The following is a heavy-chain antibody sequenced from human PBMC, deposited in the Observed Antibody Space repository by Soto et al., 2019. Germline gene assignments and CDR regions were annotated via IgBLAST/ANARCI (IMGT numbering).Heavy chain of an antibody. Sequence: GASVKVSCKASGGTFSSYAISWVRQAPGQGLEWMGGIIPIFGTANYAQKFQGRVTITADESTSTAYMELSSLRSEDTAVYYCARGWVTAMATFDYWGQGTLVTVSS. CDR1: GGTFSSYA. CDR3: ARGWVTAMATFDY. J-gene: IGHJ4*02. V-gene: IGHV1-69*13. CDR2: IIPIFGTA. D-gene: IGHD5-18*01.